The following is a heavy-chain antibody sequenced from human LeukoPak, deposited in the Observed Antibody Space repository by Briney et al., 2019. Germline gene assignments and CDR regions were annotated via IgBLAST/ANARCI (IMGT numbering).Heavy chain of an antibody. D-gene: IGHD1-26*01. CDR1: GYSISSGYY. CDR2: IYHTGRT. V-gene: IGHV4-38-2*02. CDR3: ARAPGATGSGYI. Sequence: SETLSLTCSVSGYSISSGYYWGWIRQTPGKGLQWIGIIYHTGRTYYNPSLKSRVTISVDKSKNQFSLKLSSVTAADTAVYYCARAPGATGSGYIWGQGTMVTVSS. J-gene: IGHJ3*02.